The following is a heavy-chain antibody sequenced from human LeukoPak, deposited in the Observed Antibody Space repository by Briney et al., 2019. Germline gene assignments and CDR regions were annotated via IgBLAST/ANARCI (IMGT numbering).Heavy chain of an antibody. V-gene: IGHV3-23*01. CDR1: GFTFSSYA. J-gene: IGHJ4*02. Sequence: PGGSLRLSCAASGFTFSSYAMSWVRQAPGKGLEWVSAISGSAYSTYYSDSVKGRFAISRDNSKNTLYLEVISLTAEDTAVYYCAKDDAWLRFGEWSQGTLVTVSS. D-gene: IGHD3-10*01. CDR2: ISGSAYST. CDR3: AKDDAWLRFGE.